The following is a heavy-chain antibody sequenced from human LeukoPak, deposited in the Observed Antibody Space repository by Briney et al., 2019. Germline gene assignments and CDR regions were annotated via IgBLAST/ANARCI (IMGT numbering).Heavy chain of an antibody. CDR3: AGRMKEAAAFDD. J-gene: IGHJ4*02. D-gene: IGHD6-13*01. CDR2: LHSDGTT. V-gene: IGHV3-66*01. Sequence: GGSLRLSCAASGFAVSVNYMTWVRLAPGKGLEWVSLLHSDGTTYYAESVRGRFTISTDNSKNTLYLQMNSLRVEDTALYYCAGRMKEAAAFDDWGQGTLVTVSS. CDR1: GFAVSVNY.